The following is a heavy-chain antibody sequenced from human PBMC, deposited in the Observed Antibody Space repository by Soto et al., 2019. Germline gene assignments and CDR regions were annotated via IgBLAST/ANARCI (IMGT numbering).Heavy chain of an antibody. D-gene: IGHD3-22*01. CDR1: GGSISSGGYY. Sequence: TVSGGSISSGGYYWSWIRQPPGKGLEWIGYIYYSGSTYYNPSLKSRVTISVDTSKNQFSLKLSSVTAADTAVYYCARLYYYDSSGYWDYWGQGTLVTVSS. CDR3: ARLYYYDSSGYWDY. J-gene: IGHJ4*02. CDR2: IYYSGST. V-gene: IGHV4-30-4*01.